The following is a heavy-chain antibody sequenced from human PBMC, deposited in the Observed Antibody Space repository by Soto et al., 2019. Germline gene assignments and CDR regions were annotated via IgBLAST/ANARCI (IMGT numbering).Heavy chain of an antibody. D-gene: IGHD5-12*01. CDR1: GFTFSSYS. CDR3: AIVFGSVDIVTTSLPPGYIDY. J-gene: IGHJ4*02. V-gene: IGHV3-21*01. CDR2: ISSSSSYI. Sequence: GGSLRLSCAASGFTFSSYSMNWVRHAPGKGLEWDSSISSSSSYIYYADSVKGRFTISRDNAKNSRYLQMNSLRAEDTVVYYCAIVFGSVDIVTTSLPPGYIDYLGQGTLVTVSS.